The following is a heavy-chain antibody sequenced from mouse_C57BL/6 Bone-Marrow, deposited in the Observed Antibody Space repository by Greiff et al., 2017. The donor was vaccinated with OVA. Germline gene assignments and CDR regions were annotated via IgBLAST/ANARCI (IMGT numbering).Heavy chain of an antibody. CDR1: GYTFTSYG. Sequence: QVQLQQSGAELARPGASVKLSCKASGYTFTSYGISWVKQRTGQGLDWIGEIYPRSGNTYYNEKFKGKATLTADKSSSTAYMELGSVTSEDSAVYFCAREGYYSNYGFAYWGQGTLVTVSA. CDR3: AREGYYSNYGFAY. CDR2: IYPRSGNT. J-gene: IGHJ3*01. V-gene: IGHV1-81*01. D-gene: IGHD2-5*01.